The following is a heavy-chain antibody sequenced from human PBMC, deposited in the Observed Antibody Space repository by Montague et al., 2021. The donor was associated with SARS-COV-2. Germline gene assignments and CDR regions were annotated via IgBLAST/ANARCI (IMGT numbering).Heavy chain of an antibody. J-gene: IGHJ4*02. D-gene: IGHD6-19*01. CDR2: MHYSERP. CDR3: ATGPPSGLSVAGFDY. Sequence: SETLSLTCSVSGATLGSTSFYWGWIRQPPGRGLEWIGTMHYSERPYYKPSLESRVTISADRSKNRFSLNLGSVTASDTAVYYCATGPPSGLSVAGFDYWGQGTLVTVSS. CDR1: GATLGSTSFY. V-gene: IGHV4-39*01.